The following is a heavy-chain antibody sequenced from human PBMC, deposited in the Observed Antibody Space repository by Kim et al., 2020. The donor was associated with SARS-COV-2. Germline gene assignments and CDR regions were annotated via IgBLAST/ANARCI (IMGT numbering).Heavy chain of an antibody. Sequence: SETLSLTCAVYGGSFSGYFWTWIRQPPGKGLEWIGEINYRGTTNYSPSLKSRVTISEDPSKNQFSLKLSSVTAADTAVYYCARRGYSGSGRASGGMDVWGQGITVTVSS. J-gene: IGHJ6*02. D-gene: IGHD3-10*01. CDR3: ARRGYSGSGRASGGMDV. CDR2: INYRGTT. CDR1: GGSFSGYF. V-gene: IGHV4-34*01.